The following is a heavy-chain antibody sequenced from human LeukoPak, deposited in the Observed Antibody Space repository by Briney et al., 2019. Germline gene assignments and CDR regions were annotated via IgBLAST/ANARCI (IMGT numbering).Heavy chain of an antibody. CDR3: ARDPAGVQLRYFDY. V-gene: IGHV1-3*01. CDR1: GYTFTSYG. Sequence: ASVKVSCKASGYTFTSYGISWVRQAPGEGLEWMGWINAGNGNTKYSEKFQGRVTITRDTSASIAYLELSSLRSEDTAVYYCARDPAGVQLRYFDYWGQGTLVTVSS. D-gene: IGHD2-2*01. J-gene: IGHJ4*02. CDR2: INAGNGNT.